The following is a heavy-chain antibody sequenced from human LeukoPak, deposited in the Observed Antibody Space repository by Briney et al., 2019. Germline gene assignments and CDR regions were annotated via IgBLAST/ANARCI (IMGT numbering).Heavy chain of an antibody. D-gene: IGHD3-3*01. CDR2: MNPNSGNT. CDR1: GYTFTSYD. J-gene: IGHJ5*02. Sequence: GASVKVSCKASGYTFTSYDINWVRQATGQGLEWMGWMNPNSGNTGYAQKFQGRVTMTRNTSISTAYMELSSLRSEDTAVYYCARYDRVVDGYYTWSWFDPWGQGTLVTVSS. CDR3: ARYDRVVDGYYTWSWFDP. V-gene: IGHV1-8*01.